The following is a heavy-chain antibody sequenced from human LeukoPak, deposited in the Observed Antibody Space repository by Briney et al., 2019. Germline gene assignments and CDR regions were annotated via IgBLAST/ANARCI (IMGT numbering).Heavy chain of an antibody. D-gene: IGHD2-2*01. CDR1: GYTFTAYY. CDR3: TLWDIVVVPAANEDYYYYGMDV. Sequence: ASVKVSCKASGYTFTAYYIHWVRQAPGQGLEWMGWINPNSGGTNYAQKFQGRVTMTRDTSISTAYMELSRLRSDDTAVYYCTLWDIVVVPAANEDYYYYGMDVWGQGTTVTVSS. CDR2: INPNSGGT. J-gene: IGHJ6*02. V-gene: IGHV1-2*02.